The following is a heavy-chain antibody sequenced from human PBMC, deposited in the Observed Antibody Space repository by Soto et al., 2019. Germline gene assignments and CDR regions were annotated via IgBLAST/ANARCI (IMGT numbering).Heavy chain of an antibody. CDR1: GYTFNNSG. D-gene: IGHD2-2*01. Sequence: QVLLVQSGAEVKKPGASVKVSCKASGYTFNNSGISWVRQAPGRGLERMGWISAKNGNTNYAQKFQGRVTMTTDTATRTAYMDLRSLRSDDTAVYFCARDLGDIVVVSAATEFDHWGQGTLVTVSS. J-gene: IGHJ4*02. CDR2: ISAKNGNT. V-gene: IGHV1-18*04. CDR3: ARDLGDIVVVSAATEFDH.